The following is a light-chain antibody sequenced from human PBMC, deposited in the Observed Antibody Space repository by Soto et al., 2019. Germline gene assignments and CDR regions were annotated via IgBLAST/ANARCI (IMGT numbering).Light chain of an antibody. CDR3: TSFSSSTSLYV. CDR2: QVT. Sequence: SALTQPASVSGSLGQSITISCTGTTIDIAGYNYISWYQQLPGKAPKLMIYQVTIRPSGISNRFSGSKSGNTASLTISGLQAEDEADYYCTSFSSSTSLYVFGTGTKVTVL. J-gene: IGLJ1*01. CDR1: TIDIAGYNY. V-gene: IGLV2-14*01.